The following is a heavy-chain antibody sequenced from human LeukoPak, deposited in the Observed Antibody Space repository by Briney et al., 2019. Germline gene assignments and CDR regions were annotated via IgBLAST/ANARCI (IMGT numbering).Heavy chain of an antibody. Sequence: ASVKVSCKASGYTFTGYYMHWVRQAPGQGLEWMGWINPNSGGTNYAQKFQGRVTMTRDTSISTAYTELSKLRSDDTAVYYCARVRATVTTHHWFDPWGQGTLVTVSS. J-gene: IGHJ5*02. CDR2: INPNSGGT. CDR3: ARVRATVTTHHWFDP. D-gene: IGHD4-17*01. V-gene: IGHV1-2*02. CDR1: GYTFTGYY.